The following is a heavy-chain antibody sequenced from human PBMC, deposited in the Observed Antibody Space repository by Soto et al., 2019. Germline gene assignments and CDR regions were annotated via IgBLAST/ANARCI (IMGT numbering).Heavy chain of an antibody. CDR1: GGSVSSGSYY. V-gene: IGHV4-61*01. J-gene: IGHJ4*02. D-gene: IGHD3-22*01. CDR2: IYYSGST. Sequence: SETLSLTCTVSGGSVSSGSYYWSWIRQPPGKGLEWIGYIYYSGSTNYNPSLKSRVTISVDTSKNQFSLKLSSVTAADTAVYYCARGTPYYYDSSGDEGYYFDYWGQGTLVTVSS. CDR3: ARGTPYYYDSSGDEGYYFDY.